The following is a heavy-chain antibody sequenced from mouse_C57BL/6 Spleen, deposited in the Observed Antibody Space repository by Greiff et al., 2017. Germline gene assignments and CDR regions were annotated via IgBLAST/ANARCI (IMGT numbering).Heavy chain of an antibody. J-gene: IGHJ2*01. CDR1: GYTFTSYW. CDR3: ARYYYGSSYFDY. D-gene: IGHD1-1*01. CDR2: IYPSDSET. Sequence: VQLQQPGAELVRPGSSVKLSCKASGYTFTSYWMDWVKQRPGQGLEWIGNIYPSDSETHYNQKFKDKATLTVDKSSSTAYMQLSSLTSEDSAVYYGARYYYGSSYFDYWGQGTTLTVSS. V-gene: IGHV1-61*01.